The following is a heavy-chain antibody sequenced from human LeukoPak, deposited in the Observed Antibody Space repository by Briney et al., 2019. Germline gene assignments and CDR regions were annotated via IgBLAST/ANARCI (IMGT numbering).Heavy chain of an antibody. J-gene: IGHJ4*02. V-gene: IGHV1-46*01. CDR1: GYTFTSYY. CDR3: ARVGIAAAGLDY. D-gene: IGHD6-13*01. Sequence: ASVKVSCKASGYTFTSYYMHWVRQAPGQGLEWMGIINPSGGSTSYAQKFQGRVTMTRVTSTSTVYMELSSLRSEDTAVYYCARVGIAAAGLDYWGQGTLVTVSS. CDR2: INPSGGST.